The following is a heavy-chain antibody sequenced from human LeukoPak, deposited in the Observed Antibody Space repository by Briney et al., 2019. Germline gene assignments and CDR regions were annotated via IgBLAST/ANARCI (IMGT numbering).Heavy chain of an antibody. D-gene: IGHD4-23*01. CDR2: IYYTGSI. Sequence: SETLSLTCSVSGGSISSYYWSWIRQPPGKGLEWIGYIYYTGSINYNPSLKSRATISVDTSKNQFSLKLSSVTAADTAVYYCARGARWNDYWGQGTLVTVSS. V-gene: IGHV4-59*01. CDR3: ARGARWNDY. J-gene: IGHJ4*02. CDR1: GGSISSYY.